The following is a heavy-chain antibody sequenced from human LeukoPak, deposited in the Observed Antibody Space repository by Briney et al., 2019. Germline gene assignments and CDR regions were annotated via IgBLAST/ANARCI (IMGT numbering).Heavy chain of an antibody. CDR1: GGSISSYY. CDR3: ARDSTLLWFGELSTHYFDY. Sequence: SETLSLTCTVSGGSISSYYWSWLRQPPGKGLEWIGYIYYSGSTNYNPSLKSRVTISVDTSKNQFSLKLSSVTAADTAVYYCARDSTLLWFGELSTHYFDYWGQGTLVTVSS. D-gene: IGHD3-10*01. CDR2: IYYSGST. V-gene: IGHV4-59*12. J-gene: IGHJ4*02.